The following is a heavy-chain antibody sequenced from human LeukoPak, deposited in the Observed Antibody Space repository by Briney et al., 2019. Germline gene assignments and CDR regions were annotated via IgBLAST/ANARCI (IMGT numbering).Heavy chain of an antibody. CDR1: EFSVGSNY. CDR3: ARESFGGSPLVH. J-gene: IGHJ4*02. V-gene: IGHV3-66*01. CDR2: IYSGGST. D-gene: IGHD2-15*01. Sequence: GGSLRLSCAASEFSVGSNYMTWVRQAPGKGLEWVSLIYSGGSTYYADSVKGRFTISRDNSKNTLYLQMNSLRAEDTAVYYCARESFGGSPLVHWGQGTLVTVSS.